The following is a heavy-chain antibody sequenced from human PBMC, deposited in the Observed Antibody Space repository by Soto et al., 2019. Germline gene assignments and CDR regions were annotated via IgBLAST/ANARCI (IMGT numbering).Heavy chain of an antibody. D-gene: IGHD3-10*01. V-gene: IGHV1-3*01. CDR3: ARVPPWGNSAGDYYIQHYDS. CDR1: GFTFTSYA. Sequence: ASVKVSCKSSGFTFTSYAIHWLRQAPGQRPQWMGWINGGSGNTKYSQDFQGRVTFTRDTFATTAYLELSSLRSADTAVYYCARVPPWGNSAGDYYIQHYDSGGQGTPVTVSA. J-gene: IGHJ4*02. CDR2: INGGSGNT.